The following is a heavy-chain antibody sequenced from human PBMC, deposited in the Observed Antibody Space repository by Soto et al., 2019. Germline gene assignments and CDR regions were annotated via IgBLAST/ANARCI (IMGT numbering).Heavy chain of an antibody. V-gene: IGHV4-34*01. Sequence: SETLSLTCAVYGGSFSGYYWSWIRQPPGKGLEWIGEINHSGSTNYNPSLKSRVTISVDTSKNQFSLKLSSVTAADTAVYYCASGRGGAGYSSSWYGHSYYFDYWGQGTLVTVSS. D-gene: IGHD6-13*01. CDR3: ASGRGGAGYSSSWYGHSYYFDY. J-gene: IGHJ4*02. CDR1: GGSFSGYY. CDR2: INHSGST.